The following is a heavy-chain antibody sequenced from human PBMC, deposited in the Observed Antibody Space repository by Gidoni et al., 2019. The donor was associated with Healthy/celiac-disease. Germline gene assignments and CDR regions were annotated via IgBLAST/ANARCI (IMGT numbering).Heavy chain of an antibody. Sequence: QITLKESGPTLVKPTQTLTLPCTFSWFSLSTSGVGVGWIRQPPGKALEWLALIYWDDDKRYSPSLKSRLTSTKDNSKNQVVLTMTNMDPVDTATYYWAHRGIAVAGAEYFQHWGQGTLVTVSS. CDR3: AHRGIAVAGAEYFQH. CDR1: WFSLSTSGVG. V-gene: IGHV2-5*02. D-gene: IGHD6-19*01. CDR2: IYWDDDK. J-gene: IGHJ1*01.